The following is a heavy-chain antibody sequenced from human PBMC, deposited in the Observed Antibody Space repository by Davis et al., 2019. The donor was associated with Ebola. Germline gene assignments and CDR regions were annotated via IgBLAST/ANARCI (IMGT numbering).Heavy chain of an antibody. Sequence: PGGSLRLSCAASGFTFSSYAMSWVRQAPGKGLEWVSAISGSGGSTYYADSVKGRFTISRDNSKNTLYLQMNSLRAEDSAVYYCARPDVGGVIFGYFDYWGQGTLVTVSS. V-gene: IGHV3-23*01. CDR2: ISGSGGST. D-gene: IGHD3-10*02. CDR1: GFTFSSYA. J-gene: IGHJ4*02. CDR3: ARPDVGGVIFGYFDY.